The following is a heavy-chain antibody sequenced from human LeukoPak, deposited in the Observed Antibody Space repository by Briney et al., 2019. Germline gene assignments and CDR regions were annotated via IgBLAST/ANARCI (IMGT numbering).Heavy chain of an antibody. CDR3: ARDKRETYYYGSGIDY. V-gene: IGHV1-18*01. Sequence: ASVKVSCKASGYTFTSYGISWVRQAPGQGLEWMGWISAYNGNTNYAQKLQGRVTMTTDTSTSTAYMELRSLRSDDTAVYYCARDKRETYYYGSGIDYWGQGTLVTVSS. J-gene: IGHJ4*02. CDR2: ISAYNGNT. D-gene: IGHD3-10*01. CDR1: GYTFTSYG.